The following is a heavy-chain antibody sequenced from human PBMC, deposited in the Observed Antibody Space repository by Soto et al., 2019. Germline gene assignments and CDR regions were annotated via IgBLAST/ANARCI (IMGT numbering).Heavy chain of an antibody. V-gene: IGHV4-31*03. D-gene: IGHD6-19*01. Sequence: PSETLSLTCTVSGGSISSGGYYWSWIRQHPGKGLEWIGYIYYSGSTYYNPSLKSRVTISVDTSKNQFSLKLSSVTAADTAVYYCARVPVAGPYYFDYWGQGTLVTVSS. CDR1: GGSISSGGYY. CDR2: IYYSGST. J-gene: IGHJ4*02. CDR3: ARVPVAGPYYFDY.